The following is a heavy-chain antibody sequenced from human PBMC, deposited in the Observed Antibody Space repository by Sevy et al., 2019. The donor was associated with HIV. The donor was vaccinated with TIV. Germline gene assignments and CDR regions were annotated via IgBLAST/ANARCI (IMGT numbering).Heavy chain of an antibody. J-gene: IGHJ4*02. V-gene: IGHV1-18*01. CDR3: ARDIYEFWSGYYPIDY. CDR1: GYTFTSYG. CDR2: ISAYNGNT. D-gene: IGHD3-3*01. Sequence: ASVKVSCKASGYTFTSYGISWVRQAPGQGLEWMGWISAYNGNTNYAQKPQGRVTMTTDTSTSTAYMELRSLRSDDTAAYYCARDIYEFWSGYYPIDYWGQGTLVTVSS.